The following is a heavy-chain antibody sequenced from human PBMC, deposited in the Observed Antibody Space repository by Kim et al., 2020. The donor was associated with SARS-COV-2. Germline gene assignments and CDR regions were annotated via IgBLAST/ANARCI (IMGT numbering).Heavy chain of an antibody. CDR3: VRGAVTGSYGMDV. V-gene: IGHV3-13*04. Sequence: GGSLRLSCAASGFTFADYDIHWARQPAGKGQEWVSSIDTSGKTYYPGSVKGRFTISRENARNSAYLQMYSLRAGDTAVYFCVRGAVTGSYGMDVWGLGTT. J-gene: IGHJ6*02. CDR1: GFTFADYD. CDR2: IDTSGKT. D-gene: IGHD4-4*01.